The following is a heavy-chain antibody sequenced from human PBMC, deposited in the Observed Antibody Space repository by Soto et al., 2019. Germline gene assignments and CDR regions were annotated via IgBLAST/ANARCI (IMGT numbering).Heavy chain of an antibody. Sequence: PGGSLRLSCAASGFTFSSYWMHWVRQAPGKGLVWVSRINSDGSSTSYADSVKGRFTISRDNAKNTLYLQMNSLRAEDTALYYCAKDTPTRYYDFWRGYSSSRGDFDLWGRGTLVTVS. CDR3: AKDTPTRYYDFWRGYSSSRGDFDL. V-gene: IGHV3-74*01. CDR1: GFTFSSYW. CDR2: INSDGSST. J-gene: IGHJ2*01. D-gene: IGHD3-3*01.